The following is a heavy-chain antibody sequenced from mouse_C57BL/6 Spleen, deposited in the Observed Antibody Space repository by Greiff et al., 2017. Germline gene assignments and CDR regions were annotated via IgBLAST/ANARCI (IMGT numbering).Heavy chain of an antibody. CDR2: ISYDGSN. CDR3: ARVSYGNLWYFDV. D-gene: IGHD2-1*01. Sequence: EVPLQESGPGLVNPSQSLSLTCSVTGYSITSGYYWNWIRQCPGNQLEWMGYISYDGSNKYNPSLKNRISITRDTSKNQFFLKLNSVTTEDTATYCCARVSYGNLWYFDVWGTGTTVTVSS. J-gene: IGHJ1*03. CDR1: GYSITSGYY. V-gene: IGHV3-6*01.